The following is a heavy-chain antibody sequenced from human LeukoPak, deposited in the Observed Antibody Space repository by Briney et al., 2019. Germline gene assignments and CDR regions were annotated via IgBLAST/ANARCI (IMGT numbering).Heavy chain of an antibody. CDR1: GGSISSYY. J-gene: IGHJ6*03. Sequence: SETLSLTCSVSGGSISSYYWSWIRQPPGKGLEWIGDIYYSGSTNYNPSLKSRVTISVDTSKNQFSLKLTSVTAADTALYYCARFPQYAFYMDIWGKGTTVTVSS. V-gene: IGHV4-59*01. CDR2: IYYSGST. D-gene: IGHD4-11*01. CDR3: ARFPQYAFYMDI.